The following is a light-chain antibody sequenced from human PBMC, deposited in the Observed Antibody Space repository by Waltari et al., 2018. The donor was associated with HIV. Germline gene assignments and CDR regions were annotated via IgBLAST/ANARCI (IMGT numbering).Light chain of an antibody. CDR1: SSNIGAGYD. V-gene: IGLV1-40*01. J-gene: IGLJ3*02. CDR2: GND. CDR3: QSYDSSLSGSWV. Sequence: QSVLTQPPSVSGAPGQRVTFSCTGSSSNIGAGYDVHWYQQLPGTAPKLLIYGNDNRPSGVPVRFSGSKSGTSASLAITGLQAEDDADYYCQSYDSSLSGSWVFGGGTKLTVL.